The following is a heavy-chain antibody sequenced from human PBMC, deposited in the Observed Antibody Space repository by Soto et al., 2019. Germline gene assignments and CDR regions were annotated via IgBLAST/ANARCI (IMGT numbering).Heavy chain of an antibody. CDR1: GFTFSGDW. J-gene: IGHJ5*02. CDR3: SRGRSPYYGYFDP. Sequence: GGSLRLSCVASGFTFSGDWMHWVRQVPGKGLVWVSRISSDGTTTYYADSVKGRFTISRDNAKNTLYLQMNSLRADDTAVYYCSRGRSPYYGYFDPWGPGALVTVSS. V-gene: IGHV3-74*01. CDR2: ISSDGTTT. D-gene: IGHD3-3*01.